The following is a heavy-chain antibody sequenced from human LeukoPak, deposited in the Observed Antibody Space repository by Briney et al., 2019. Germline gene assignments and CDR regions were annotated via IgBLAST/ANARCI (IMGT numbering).Heavy chain of an antibody. Sequence: SVKVSCKASGGTFSSYAISWVRQAPGQGLEWMGGIIPIFGTANYAQKFQGRVTITADESTSTAYMELSSLRAEDTAVYYCARDFSYDSSGVHFDYWGQGTLVTVSS. CDR1: GGTFSSYA. J-gene: IGHJ4*02. CDR3: ARDFSYDSSGVHFDY. V-gene: IGHV1-69*13. CDR2: IIPIFGTA. D-gene: IGHD3-22*01.